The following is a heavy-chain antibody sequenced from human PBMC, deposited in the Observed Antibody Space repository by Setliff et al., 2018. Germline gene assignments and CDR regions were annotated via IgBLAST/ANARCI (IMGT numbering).Heavy chain of an antibody. J-gene: IGHJ4*02. Sequence: GASVKVSCKASGYNFAESIVSWVRQAPGQGLEWMGWISAYNGNTNYAQKLQGRVTMTTDTSTSTAYMELRSLRSDDTAVYYCARLVRYCTRTSCQRTPGAEYWGQGTLVTVSS. D-gene: IGHD2-2*01. CDR1: GYNFAESI. CDR3: ARLVRYCTRTSCQRTPGAEY. CDR2: ISAYNGNT. V-gene: IGHV1-18*01.